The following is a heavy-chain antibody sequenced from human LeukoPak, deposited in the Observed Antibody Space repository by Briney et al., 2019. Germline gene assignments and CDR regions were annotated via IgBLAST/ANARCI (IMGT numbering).Heavy chain of an antibody. CDR1: GFTFSSYG. Sequence: GGSLRLSCAASGFTFSSYGMHWVRQAPGKGLEWVAVISYDGSNKYYADSVKGRFTISRDNSKNTLYLQMNSLRAEDTAMYYCAKEGYYYDSSGYNYYYGMDVWGQGTTVTVSS. V-gene: IGHV3-30*18. D-gene: IGHD3-22*01. J-gene: IGHJ6*02. CDR3: AKEGYYYDSSGYNYYYGMDV. CDR2: ISYDGSNK.